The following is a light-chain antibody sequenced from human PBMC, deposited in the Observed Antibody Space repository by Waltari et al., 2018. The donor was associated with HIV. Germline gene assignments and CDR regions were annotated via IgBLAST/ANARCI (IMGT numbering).Light chain of an antibody. J-gene: IGLJ3*02. V-gene: IGLV1-40*01. CDR2: RSV. CDR3: QSYDTSLGGWV. CDR1: RTHIGAGYD. Sequence: QSVLTQPPSVSGAQGQRVTISCTGSRTHIGAGYDVHWYQQLPETAPKLLIFRSVNRPSGVPDRFSGSKSGTSASLAITGLQAEDEADFYCQSYDTSLGGWVFGGGTKLTVL.